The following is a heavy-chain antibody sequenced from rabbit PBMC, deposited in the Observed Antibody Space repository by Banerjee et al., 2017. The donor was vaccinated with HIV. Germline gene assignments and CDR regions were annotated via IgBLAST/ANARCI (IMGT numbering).Heavy chain of an antibody. CDR3: ARDGGSSYHGYFNF. CDR2: IYPDYGSA. D-gene: IGHD3-1*01. J-gene: IGHJ6*01. CDR1: GFSFSSSYW. Sequence: QEQLVESGGGLVQPEGSLTLTCTASGFSFSSSYWIWRVRQAPGKGLEWIAYIYPDYGSAAYASWVNGRFTISLDNAQNTVFLQMTSLTAADTATYFCARDGGSSYHGYFNFWGPGTLVTVS. V-gene: IGHV1S45*01.